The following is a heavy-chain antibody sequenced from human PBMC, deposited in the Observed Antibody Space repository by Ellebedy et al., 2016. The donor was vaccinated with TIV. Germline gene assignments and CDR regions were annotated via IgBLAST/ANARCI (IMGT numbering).Heavy chain of an antibody. CDR2: INPTSGSS. Sequence: ASVKVSCKASGYTFTSYFLYWVRQAPGQGLEWMGIINPTSGSSNYEQKFQGRVTVTRDTSTHTVYMELSSLRSEDTAVYYCARGDNYYYDSSGYYYSYWGQGTLVTVSS. J-gene: IGHJ4*02. V-gene: IGHV1-46*01. CDR3: ARGDNYYYDSSGYYYSY. CDR1: GYTFTSYF. D-gene: IGHD3-22*01.